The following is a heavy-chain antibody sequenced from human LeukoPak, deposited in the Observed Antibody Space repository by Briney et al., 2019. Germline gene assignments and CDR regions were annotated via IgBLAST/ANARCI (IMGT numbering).Heavy chain of an antibody. CDR1: GFIFSSYA. CDR3: AREGKWLQLRYFDY. D-gene: IGHD5-24*01. V-gene: IGHV3-53*01. CDR2: IHTGGST. Sequence: GGSLRLSCAASGFIFSSYAMSWVRQAPGKGLEWVSVIHTGGSTYYADSVKGRFTISRDTSNNTLYLQMNSLRAEDTAVYYCAREGKWLQLRYFDYWGQGTLVTVSS. J-gene: IGHJ4*02.